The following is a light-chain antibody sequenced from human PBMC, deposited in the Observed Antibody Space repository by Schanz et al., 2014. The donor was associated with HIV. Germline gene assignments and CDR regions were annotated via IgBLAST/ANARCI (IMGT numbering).Light chain of an antibody. Sequence: QSLLTQPPSVSGTPGQSVTRSYSGSTSTLETTPVDCYHPLPGTAPRLLIRNNDVRPSGVTDRFSGSKSGTSASLVISGLQSEDEADYFCATWDISRKGPVFGGGTKLTVL. CDR1: TSTLETTP. J-gene: IGLJ2*01. CDR2: NND. V-gene: IGLV1-44*01. CDR3: ATWDISRKGPV.